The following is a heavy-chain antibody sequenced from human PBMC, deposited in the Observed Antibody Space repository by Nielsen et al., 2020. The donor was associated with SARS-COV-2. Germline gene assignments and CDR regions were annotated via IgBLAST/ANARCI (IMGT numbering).Heavy chain of an antibody. CDR2: IKQDGSEK. Sequence: GGSLRLSCAASGFIFSDYYMGWIRQAPGKGLEWVANIKQDGSEKYYVDSVKGRFTISRDNAKNSLYLQMNSLRAEDTAVYYCARDSQWLVTGYYYYGMDVWGQGTTVTVSS. CDR3: ARDSQWLVTGYYYYGMDV. V-gene: IGHV3-7*03. CDR1: GFIFSDYY. J-gene: IGHJ6*02. D-gene: IGHD6-19*01.